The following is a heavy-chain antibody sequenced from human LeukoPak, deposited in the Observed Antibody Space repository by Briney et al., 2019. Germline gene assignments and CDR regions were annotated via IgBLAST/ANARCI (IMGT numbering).Heavy chain of an antibody. D-gene: IGHD1-1*01. CDR3: VKVGTGTVDF. CDR2: IHYSGDT. V-gene: IGHV4-59*01. CDR1: GASISGYY. Sequence: PSETLSLTCTVSGASISGYYWGWIRQSPGKGLEWIGYIHYSGDTNYVPSLKSRVSISVDTSKNQFSLKLTSLTAADTAVYYCVKVGTGTVDFWGQGTPVSISS. J-gene: IGHJ4*02.